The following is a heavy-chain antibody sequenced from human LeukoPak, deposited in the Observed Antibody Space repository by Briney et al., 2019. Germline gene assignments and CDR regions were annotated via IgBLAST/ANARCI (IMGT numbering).Heavy chain of an antibody. CDR3: ARAGIGYYYDSSGYSFDY. Sequence: GASVKVSCKASGGTFSSYAISWVRQAPGQGLEWMGRIIPILGIAKYAQKFQGRVTITADKSTSTAYMELSSLRSEDTAVYYCARAGIGYYYDSSGYSFDYWGQGTLVTVSS. V-gene: IGHV1-69*04. CDR1: GGTFSSYA. J-gene: IGHJ4*02. CDR2: IIPILGIA. D-gene: IGHD3-22*01.